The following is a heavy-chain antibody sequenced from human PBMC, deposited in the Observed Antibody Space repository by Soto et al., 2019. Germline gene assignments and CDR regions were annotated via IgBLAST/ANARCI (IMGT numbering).Heavy chain of an antibody. J-gene: IGHJ4*02. D-gene: IGHD3-3*01. CDR2: INAGNGNT. CDR3: ARDQDFWSGYSYYFDY. CDR1: GYTFTSYA. Sequence: ASVKVSCKASGYTFTSYAMHWVRQAPGQRLEWMGWINAGNGNTKYSQKFQGRVTITRDTSASTAYMELSSLRSEDTAVYYCARDQDFWSGYSYYFDYWGQGTLVTVSS. V-gene: IGHV1-3*01.